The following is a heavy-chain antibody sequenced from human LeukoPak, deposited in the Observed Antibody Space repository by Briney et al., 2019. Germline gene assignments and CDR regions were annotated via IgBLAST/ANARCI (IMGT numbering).Heavy chain of an antibody. D-gene: IGHD1-26*01. Sequence: SETLSLTCTVSGGSISSSSYYWGWIRQPPGKGLEWIGSIYYSGSTYYNPSLKSRVTISVDTSKNQFSLKPSSVTAADTAVYYCARELRSGSYYFDYWGQGTLVTVSS. J-gene: IGHJ4*02. V-gene: IGHV4-39*07. CDR3: ARELRSGSYYFDY. CDR1: GGSISSSSYY. CDR2: IYYSGST.